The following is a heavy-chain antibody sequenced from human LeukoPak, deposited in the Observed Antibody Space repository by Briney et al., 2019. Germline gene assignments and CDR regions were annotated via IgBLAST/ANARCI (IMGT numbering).Heavy chain of an antibody. CDR2: INHSGST. D-gene: IGHD5-12*01. V-gene: IGHV4-38-2*02. CDR1: GYSISSGYY. J-gene: IGHJ4*02. CDR3: ARERKWLLSRLFDY. Sequence: SETLSLTCTVSGYSISSGYYWGWIRQPPGKGLEWIGEINHSGSTNYNPSLKSRVTISVDTSKNQFSLKLSSVTAADTAVYYCARERKWLLSRLFDYWGQGTLVTVSS.